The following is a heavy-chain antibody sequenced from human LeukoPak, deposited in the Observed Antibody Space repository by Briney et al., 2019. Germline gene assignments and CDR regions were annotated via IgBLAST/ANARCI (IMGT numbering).Heavy chain of an antibody. CDR3: ARAQES. V-gene: IGHV3-30-3*01. Sequence: PGRSLRLSCAASGFTFSSYAMHWVRQAPGKGLEWVAVISYDGSNKYYADSVKGRFTISRDNSKNTLYLQMNSLRAEDTAVYYCARAQESWGQGTLVTVSS. CDR1: GFTFSSYA. CDR2: ISYDGSNK. J-gene: IGHJ4*02.